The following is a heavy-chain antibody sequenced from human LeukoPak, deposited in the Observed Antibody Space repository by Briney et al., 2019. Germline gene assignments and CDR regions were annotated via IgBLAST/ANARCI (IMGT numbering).Heavy chain of an antibody. D-gene: IGHD2-2*01. V-gene: IGHV1-24*01. CDR2: FDPEDGET. J-gene: IGHJ4*02. CDR1: GYTLTELS. CDR3: ATAVGYCSSTSCFLFDY. Sequence: ASVKVSCKVSGYTLTELSMHWVRQAPGKGLEWMGGFDPEDGETIYAQKFQGRVTMTEDTSTDTAYMELSSLRSEDTAVYYCATAVGYCSSTSCFLFDYWGQGTLVTVSS.